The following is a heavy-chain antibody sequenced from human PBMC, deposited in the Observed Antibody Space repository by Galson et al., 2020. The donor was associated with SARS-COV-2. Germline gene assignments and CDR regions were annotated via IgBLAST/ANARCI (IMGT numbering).Heavy chain of an antibody. V-gene: IGHV3-48*02. J-gene: IGHJ4*02. Sequence: GESLKISCVASGFTFSTYHMNWVRQAPGKGLEWPSYITNTGDIIYYADSVKGRFTISRDNAKNSLYLEMNSLRDEDTAVYYCARDDSRGYFFSHWGQGTLVTVSS. D-gene: IGHD5-18*01. CDR1: GFTFSTYH. CDR3: ARDDSRGYFFSH. CDR2: ITNTGDII.